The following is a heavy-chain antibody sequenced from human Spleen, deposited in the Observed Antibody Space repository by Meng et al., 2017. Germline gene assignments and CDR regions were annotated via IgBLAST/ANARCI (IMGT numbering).Heavy chain of an antibody. CDR1: GGSVSSGNYY. CDR3: ARGSFIAASGTHFDY. CDR2: MSSSGST. J-gene: IGHJ4*02. D-gene: IGHD6-13*01. V-gene: IGHV4-61*01. Sequence: SETLSLTCTVSGGSVSSGNYYWSWIRQPPGKGLEWIGLMSSSGSTNYNPSLKSRVTMSVDTSKNQFSLNLSSVTDADTAVYYCARGSFIAASGTHFDYWGRGTLVTVSS.